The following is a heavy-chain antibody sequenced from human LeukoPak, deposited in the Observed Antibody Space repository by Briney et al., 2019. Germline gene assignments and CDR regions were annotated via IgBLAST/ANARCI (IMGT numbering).Heavy chain of an antibody. CDR2: IGSSSSYI. D-gene: IGHD6-13*01. Sequence: PGGSLRLSCAASGFTFSSYSMNWVRQAPGKGLEWVSSIGSSSSYIYYADSVKGRFTISRDNAKNSLYLQMNSLRAEDTAVYYCARALREGSWEYYFDYWGQGTLVTVSS. V-gene: IGHV3-21*01. J-gene: IGHJ4*02. CDR3: ARALREGSWEYYFDY. CDR1: GFTFSSYS.